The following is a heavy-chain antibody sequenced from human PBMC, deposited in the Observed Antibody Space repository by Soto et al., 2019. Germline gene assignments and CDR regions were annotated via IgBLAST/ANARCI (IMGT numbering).Heavy chain of an antibody. J-gene: IGHJ4*02. Sequence: GGSLRLSCEASGFTFSDYYMSWIRQAPGKGLEWVSHISNSGSRIYYADSVKGRFTISRDNAKNSPYLQMNSLRAEDTAVYHCARDRLDCSGGSCLLFDYWGQGTLVTVSS. CDR1: GFTFSDYY. CDR3: ARDRLDCSGGSCLLFDY. CDR2: ISNSGSRI. V-gene: IGHV3-11*01. D-gene: IGHD2-15*01.